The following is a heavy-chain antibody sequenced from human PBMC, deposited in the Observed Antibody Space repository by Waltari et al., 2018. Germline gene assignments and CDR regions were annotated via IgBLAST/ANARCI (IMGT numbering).Heavy chain of an antibody. Sequence: QVQLVQSGAEVKKPGSSVKVSCKASGGTFGRFAISWVRQAAGEGLEWMGGIIPKIGASHYAKNFQGRVTITADDSTRIAYMEVSSLRFEDTAVYFCATDTSPPYWGQGTLVIVSS. D-gene: IGHD2-2*01. J-gene: IGHJ4*02. CDR2: IIPKIGAS. CDR1: GGTFGRFA. CDR3: ATDTSPPY. V-gene: IGHV1-69*01.